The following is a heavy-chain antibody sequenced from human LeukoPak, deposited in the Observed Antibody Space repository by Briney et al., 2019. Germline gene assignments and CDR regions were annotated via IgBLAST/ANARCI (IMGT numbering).Heavy chain of an antibody. Sequence: PSETLSLTCTVSGGSIRSSYYYWGWIRQPPGKGLEWIGEINHSGSTNYNPSLKSRVTISVDTSKNQFSLKLSSVTAADTAVYYCARKYYDFWSGYSLDAFDIWGQGTMVTVSS. V-gene: IGHV4-39*07. J-gene: IGHJ3*02. CDR3: ARKYYDFWSGYSLDAFDI. D-gene: IGHD3-3*01. CDR1: GGSIRSSYYY. CDR2: INHSGST.